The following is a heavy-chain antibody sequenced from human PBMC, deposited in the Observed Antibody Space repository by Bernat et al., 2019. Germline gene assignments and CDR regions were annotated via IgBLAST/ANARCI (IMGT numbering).Heavy chain of an antibody. D-gene: IGHD3-16*01. CDR1: GFTFSSYG. CDR2: IRYDGSNK. V-gene: IGHV3-30*02. J-gene: IGHJ4*02. CDR3: AKGRGGPGGGGSSFDY. Sequence: QVQLVESGGGVVQPGGSLRLSCAASGFTFSSYGMHWVRQAPGKGLEWVAFIRYDGSNKYYADSVKGRFTISRDNSKNTLYLQMNSLRAEDTAVYYCAKGRGGPGGGGSSFDYWGQGTLVTVSS.